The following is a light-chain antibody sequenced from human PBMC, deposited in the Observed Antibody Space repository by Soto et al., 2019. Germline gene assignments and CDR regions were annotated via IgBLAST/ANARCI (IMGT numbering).Light chain of an antibody. J-gene: IGLJ1*01. CDR1: SSDVGGYNF. V-gene: IGLV2-14*03. CDR3: CSYASSTSYV. Sequence: HSALTQPASVSGSPGQSITISCTGTSSDVGGYNFVTWYQQHPGEAPKLMIHDVSGRASGVPNRFSGSKSGTTASLTISGLQAEDEADYYCCSYASSTSYVFGTGTKLTVL. CDR2: DVS.